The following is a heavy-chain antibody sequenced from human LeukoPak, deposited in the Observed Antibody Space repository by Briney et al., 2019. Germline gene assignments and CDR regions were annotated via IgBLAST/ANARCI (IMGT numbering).Heavy chain of an antibody. J-gene: IGHJ3*02. V-gene: IGHV3-30*02. CDR3: AKQGYQLPHDAFDI. CDR2: IRYDGSNK. Sequence: GGSLRLSCAASGFTFSSYGMHWVRQAPGKGLEWVAFIRYDGSNKYYADSVKGRFTISRDNSKNTLYLQMNSLRAEDTAVYYCAKQGYQLPHDAFDIWGQGTMVTVSS. D-gene: IGHD2-2*01. CDR1: GFTFSSYG.